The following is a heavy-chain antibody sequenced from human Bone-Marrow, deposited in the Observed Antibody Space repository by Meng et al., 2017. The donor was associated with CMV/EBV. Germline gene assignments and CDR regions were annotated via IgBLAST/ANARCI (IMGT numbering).Heavy chain of an antibody. CDR2: MNPNSGDT. D-gene: IGHD3-3*01. CDR3: ARGKISQGFLLDS. Sequence: ASVKVSCKPSGYTFTSYDVNWVRQATGQGLEWMGWMNPNSGDTGYAQKFQGRVTMTRNTSISTAYMELSSLRSEDTALYYCARGKISQGFLLDSWGQGTLVTVSS. V-gene: IGHV1-8*01. CDR1: GYTFTSYD. J-gene: IGHJ4*02.